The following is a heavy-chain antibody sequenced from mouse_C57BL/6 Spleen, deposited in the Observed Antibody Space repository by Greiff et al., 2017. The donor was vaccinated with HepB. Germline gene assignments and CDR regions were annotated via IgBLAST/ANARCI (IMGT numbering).Heavy chain of an antibody. V-gene: IGHV14-3*01. J-gene: IGHJ2*01. Sequence: VQLKQSVAELVRPGASVKLSCTASGFTITNTYMHWVKQRPEQGLEWIGRIDPANGNTKYAPKFQGKATITADTSSNTAYLQLSSLTSEDTAIYYCARESVVAHYFDYWGQGTTLTVSS. CDR3: ARESVVAHYFDY. D-gene: IGHD1-1*01. CDR2: IDPANGNT. CDR1: GFTITNTY.